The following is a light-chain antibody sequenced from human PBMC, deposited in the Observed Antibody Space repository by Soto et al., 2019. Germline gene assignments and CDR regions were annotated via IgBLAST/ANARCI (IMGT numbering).Light chain of an antibody. Sequence: EIVLTQSPVTLSLSPGERAALSCRASQSVSSYLAWYQQQTGQAPRLRIYDASNRATGIPARFSGSGSGTDITLTISSLETEDFAVYYWQHRSNAPPWTCGQGTTVEIK. CDR2: DAS. V-gene: IGKV3-11*01. J-gene: IGKJ1*01. CDR3: QHRSNAPPWT. CDR1: QSVSSY.